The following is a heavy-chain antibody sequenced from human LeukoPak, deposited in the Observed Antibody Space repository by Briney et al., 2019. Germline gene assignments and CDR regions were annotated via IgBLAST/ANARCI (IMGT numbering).Heavy chain of an antibody. V-gene: IGHV1-69*13. CDR1: GGTFSSYA. D-gene: IGHD3-10*01. CDR2: IIPIFGTA. CDR3: ARTSLWFGELSAFDI. Sequence: SVKVSCKASGGTFSSYAISWVRQAPGQGLEWMGGIIPIFGTANYAQKFQGRVTITADESTSTAYMELSSLRSEDTAVYYCARTSLWFGELSAFDIWGQGTMVTVSS. J-gene: IGHJ3*02.